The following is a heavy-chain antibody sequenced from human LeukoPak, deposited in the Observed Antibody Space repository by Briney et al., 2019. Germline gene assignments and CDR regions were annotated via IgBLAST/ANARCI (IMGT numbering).Heavy chain of an antibody. D-gene: IGHD6-6*01. J-gene: IGHJ1*01. Sequence: GASVKLSCKDSGGTFSSYAISWVRQAPGQGLEWMGGIIPIFDTANYAQKFQGRVTITADESTSTAYMELSSLRSEDTAVYYCARGGAARLHFQNWGQGTLVTVSS. CDR2: IIPIFDTA. V-gene: IGHV1-69*13. CDR3: ARGGAARLHFQN. CDR1: GGTFSSYA.